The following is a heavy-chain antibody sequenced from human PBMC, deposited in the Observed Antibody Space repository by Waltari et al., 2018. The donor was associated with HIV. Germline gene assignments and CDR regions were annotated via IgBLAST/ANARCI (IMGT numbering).Heavy chain of an antibody. CDR3: ARGYSYDRSGEAFDI. D-gene: IGHD3-22*01. Sequence: QVQLVQAGAEVKTPGASVTVACKASGYTFTPCDNNLVRQATGQGLEWMGWMNPNSGNTGYAQKFQGRVTMTRNTSISTAYMELSSLRSEDTAVYYCARGYSYDRSGEAFDIWGQGTMVTVSS. CDR1: GYTFTPCD. CDR2: MNPNSGNT. V-gene: IGHV1-8*01. J-gene: IGHJ3*02.